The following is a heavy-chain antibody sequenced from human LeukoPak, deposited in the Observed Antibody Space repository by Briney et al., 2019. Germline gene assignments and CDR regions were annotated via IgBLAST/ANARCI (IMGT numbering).Heavy chain of an antibody. Sequence: PGGSLRLSCAASGFTFSSYSMNWVRQAPGKGLEWVSSISSSSSYIYYADSVKGRFTISRDNAKNSLYLQMNSLRAEDTAVYYCARVGGWTSSGYYYPGPSDAFDIWGQGTMVTVSS. CDR3: ARVGGWTSSGYYYPGPSDAFDI. D-gene: IGHD3-22*01. J-gene: IGHJ3*02. CDR1: GFTFSSYS. V-gene: IGHV3-21*01. CDR2: ISSSSSYI.